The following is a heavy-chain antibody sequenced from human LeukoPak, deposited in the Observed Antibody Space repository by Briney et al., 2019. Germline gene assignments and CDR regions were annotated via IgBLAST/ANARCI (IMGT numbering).Heavy chain of an antibody. J-gene: IGHJ4*02. V-gene: IGHV3-23*01. Sequence: GGSLRLSCAASGFTFSSYSMTWVRQTPGKGLEWVSGISDSGDSTYYADSVKGRFTISRDNSRNTLYLELNSLRAEDTAVYYCTKWSGFGNDWGQGTLVTVSS. CDR2: ISDSGDST. CDR3: TKWSGFGND. CDR1: GFTFSSYS. D-gene: IGHD3-10*01.